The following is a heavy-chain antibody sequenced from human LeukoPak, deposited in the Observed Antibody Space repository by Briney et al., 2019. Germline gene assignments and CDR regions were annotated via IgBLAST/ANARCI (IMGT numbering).Heavy chain of an antibody. CDR2: ISYDGSNK. CDR1: GFTFCSYA. D-gene: IGHD3-3*01. Sequence: GGSLRLSCAASGFTFCSYAMHWVRQAPGKGLEWVAVISYDGSNKYYADSVKGRFTISRDNSKNTLYLQMNSLRAEDTAVYYCATLYDFWSGKYYFDYWGQGTLVTVSS. CDR3: ATLYDFWSGKYYFDY. V-gene: IGHV3-30-3*01. J-gene: IGHJ4*02.